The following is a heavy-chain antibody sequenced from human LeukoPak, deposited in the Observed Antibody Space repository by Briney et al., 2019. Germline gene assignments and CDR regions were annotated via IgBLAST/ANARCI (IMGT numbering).Heavy chain of an antibody. CDR1: GFTFDDYG. J-gene: IGHJ4*02. CDR3: ARGPAADTAMVAPFDY. D-gene: IGHD5-18*01. CDR2: INWNGGST. V-gene: IGHV3-20*04. Sequence: PGGSLRLSCAASGFTFDDYGMSWVRQAPGKGLEWVSGINWNGGSTGYADSVKGRFTISRDNAKNSLYLQMNSLRAEDTALYYCARGPAADTAMVAPFDYWGQGTLVTVSS.